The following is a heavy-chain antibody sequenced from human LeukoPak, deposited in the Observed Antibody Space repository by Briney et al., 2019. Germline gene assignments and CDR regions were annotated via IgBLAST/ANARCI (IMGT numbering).Heavy chain of an antibody. CDR2: ISYIGST. V-gene: IGHV4-59*11. CDR3: ARDPTTVTKGLDI. Sequence: KPSETLSLTCTVSGGSISSHYWSWIRQPPGKGLEWIGYISYIGSTNYNPSLKSRVTISVDTSKNQFSLKLSSVTAADAAVYSCARDPTTVTKGLDIWGQGTMVTVSS. J-gene: IGHJ3*02. D-gene: IGHD4-17*01. CDR1: GGSISSHY.